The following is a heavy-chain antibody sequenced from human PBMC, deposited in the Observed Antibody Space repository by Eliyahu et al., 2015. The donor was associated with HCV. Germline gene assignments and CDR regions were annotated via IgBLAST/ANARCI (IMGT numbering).Heavy chain of an antibody. CDR2: IYYSGST. V-gene: IGHV4-59*01. Sequence: QVQLQESGPGLVKSSETLSLTCTVSGGSITTYXWSWIRQPPGKGLEWIGYIYYSGSTNYNPSLKSRVTMSEDTSKNQFSLKLTSVTAADTAVYYCASGGGGIAVAGTGGWFDPWGQGTLVTVSS. J-gene: IGHJ5*02. D-gene: IGHD6-19*01. CDR1: GGSITTYX. CDR3: ASGGGGIAVAGTGGWFDP.